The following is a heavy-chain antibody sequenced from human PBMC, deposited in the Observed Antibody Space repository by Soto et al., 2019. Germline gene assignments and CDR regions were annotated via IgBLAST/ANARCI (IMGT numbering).Heavy chain of an antibody. D-gene: IGHD1-26*01. CDR2: INPNSGGT. V-gene: IGHV1-2*04. CDR1: GYTFTGYY. J-gene: IGHJ3*02. Sequence: ASVKVSCKASGYTFTGYYMHWVRQAPGQGLEWMGWINPNSGGTNYAQKFQGWVTMTRDTSISTAYMELSRLRSDDTAVYYCARLITRIVEATTLDAFDIWGQGTMVTVSS. CDR3: ARLITRIVEATTLDAFDI.